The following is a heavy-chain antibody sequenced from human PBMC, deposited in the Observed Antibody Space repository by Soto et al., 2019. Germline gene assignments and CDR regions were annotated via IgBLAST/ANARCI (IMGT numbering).Heavy chain of an antibody. V-gene: IGHV1-69*02. CDR2: VIPMLGMS. D-gene: IGHD3-10*01. J-gene: IGHJ4*02. Sequence: QVQLVQSGAAVKKPGSSVRVSCTASGDTFNFYTISWVRQVPGQAPEWMGRVIPMLGMSNYAQKFQGRVTIMADKSTSTVYMNLSGLTSEDTAVYYCATNYGSGGTHFDYWGQGTLVTVSS. CDR3: ATNYGSGGTHFDY. CDR1: GDTFNFYT.